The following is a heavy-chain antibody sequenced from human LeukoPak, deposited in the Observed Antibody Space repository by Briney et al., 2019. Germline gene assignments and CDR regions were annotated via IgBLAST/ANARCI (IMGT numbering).Heavy chain of an antibody. V-gene: IGHV4-34*01. Sequence: KPSETLSLTCAVYGGSFSGYYWSWIRQPPGKGLEWIGEINHSGSTNYNPSLKSRVTISVDTSKNQFSLKLSSVTAADTAVYYCARVTMVRGEGYYFDYWGQGTLVTVSS. D-gene: IGHD3-10*01. CDR1: GGSFSGYY. CDR3: ARVTMVRGEGYYFDY. CDR2: INHSGST. J-gene: IGHJ4*02.